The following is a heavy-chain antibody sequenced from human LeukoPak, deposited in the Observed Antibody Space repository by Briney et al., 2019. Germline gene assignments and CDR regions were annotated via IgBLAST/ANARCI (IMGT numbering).Heavy chain of an antibody. CDR1: GGSISSYY. CDR2: IYYSGST. V-gene: IGHV4-59*01. CDR3: ARDYCSSTSCYGMDV. D-gene: IGHD2-2*01. Sequence: SETLSLTCTVSGGSISSYYWSWLRQPPGKGLEWIGYIYYSGSTNYNPSLKSRVTISADTSKNQFSLKLSSVTAADTAVYYCARDYCSSTSCYGMDVWGQGTTVTVSS. J-gene: IGHJ6*02.